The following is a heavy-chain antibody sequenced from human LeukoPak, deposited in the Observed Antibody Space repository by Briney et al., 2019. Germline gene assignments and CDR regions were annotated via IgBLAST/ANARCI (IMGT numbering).Heavy chain of an antibody. V-gene: IGHV3-48*02. CDR3: ARDFRYAFDY. J-gene: IGHJ4*02. CDR2: INSISSTV. Sequence: GGSLRLSCVASGFTFNSYSMNWVRQAPGKGLEWVSYINSISSTVSYADSVKGRFTISGDNAKNSLYLQMNSLRDEDTAVYYCARDFRYAFDYWGQGTLVTVSS. CDR1: GFTFNSYS. D-gene: IGHD3-9*01.